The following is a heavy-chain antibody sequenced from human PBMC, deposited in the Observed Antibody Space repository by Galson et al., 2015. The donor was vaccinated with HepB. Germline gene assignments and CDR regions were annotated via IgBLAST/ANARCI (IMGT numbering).Heavy chain of an antibody. V-gene: IGHV4-4*07. CDR2: FHSSGNT. CDR1: GDSINNYY. J-gene: IGHJ6*02. CDR3: AREVYGGNLRRSFYYYGMDV. Sequence: ETLSLTCTVSGDSINNYYWSWIRQPAGQGLEWIGRFHSSGNTNYNPSLKSRVTISGDTSTTSRNQFSLHLSSVTAADTAVYFCAREVYGGNLRRSFYYYGMDVWGQGTTVTVSS. D-gene: IGHD4-23*01.